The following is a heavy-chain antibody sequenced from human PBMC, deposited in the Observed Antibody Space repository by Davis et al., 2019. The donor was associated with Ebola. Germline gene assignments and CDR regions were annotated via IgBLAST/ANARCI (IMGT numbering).Heavy chain of an antibody. D-gene: IGHD4-17*01. V-gene: IGHV4-4*02. CDR1: GGSISSSNW. Sequence: MPSETLSLTCAVSGGSISSSNWWSWVRQPPGKGLEWIGEIYHSGSTNYNPSLKSRVTISVDKSKNQFSLKLSSVTAADTAVYYCARVADYGDYPFYYGMDVWGQGTTVTVSS. CDR2: IYHSGST. J-gene: IGHJ6*02. CDR3: ARVADYGDYPFYYGMDV.